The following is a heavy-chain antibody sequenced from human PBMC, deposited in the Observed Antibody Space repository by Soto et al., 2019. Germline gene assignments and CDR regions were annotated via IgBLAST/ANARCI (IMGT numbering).Heavy chain of an antibody. D-gene: IGHD3-10*01. CDR1: GFTFSSYA. CDR2: ISGSGGST. Sequence: SGGSLRLSCAASGFTFSSYAMSWVRQAPGKGLEWVSAISGSGGSTYYADSVKGRFTISRDNSKNTLYLQMNSLRAEDTAVYYCASALQGFGELHDYYYYGMDVWGQGTTVTVSS. V-gene: IGHV3-23*01. J-gene: IGHJ6*02. CDR3: ASALQGFGELHDYYYYGMDV.